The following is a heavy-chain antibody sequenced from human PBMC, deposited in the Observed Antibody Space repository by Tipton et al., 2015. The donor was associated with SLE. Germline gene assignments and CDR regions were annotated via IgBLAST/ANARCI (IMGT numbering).Heavy chain of an antibody. V-gene: IGHV4-59*01. CDR2: IYYSGST. CDR1: GGSISSYY. J-gene: IGHJ4*02. D-gene: IGHD2-15*01. CDR3: ATGDCSGGSCQPFDS. Sequence: TLSLTCTASGGSISSYYWSWIRQPPGKGLEWIGYIYYSGSTNYNPSLKSRVTISVDTSKNQFSLKLSSVTAADTAVYYCATGDCSGGSCQPFDSWGQGTLVTVSS.